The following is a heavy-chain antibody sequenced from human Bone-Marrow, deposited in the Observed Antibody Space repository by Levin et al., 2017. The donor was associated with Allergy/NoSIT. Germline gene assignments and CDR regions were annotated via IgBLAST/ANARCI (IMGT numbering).Heavy chain of an antibody. D-gene: IGHD5-24*01. CDR2: FYYRGNT. J-gene: IGHJ3*02. V-gene: IGHV4-59*01. CDR1: GGSISSSY. Sequence: SQTLSLPCTVSGGSISSSYWNWIRQPPGKGLEWIGYFYYRGNTRYNPSLKSRVTISVDTSKNQFSLRLSSVTAADTAVYYCARGLDGYNWRDAFDIWGQGTMVTVSS. CDR3: ARGLDGYNWRDAFDI.